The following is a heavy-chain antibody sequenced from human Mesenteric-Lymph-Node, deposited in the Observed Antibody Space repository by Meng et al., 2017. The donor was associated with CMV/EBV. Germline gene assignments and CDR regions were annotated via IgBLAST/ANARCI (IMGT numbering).Heavy chain of an antibody. V-gene: IGHV3-48*04. Sequence: GESLKISCAASGFTFSSSSMNWVRQAPGKGLEWLSHISSTGSIMYYADSVEGRFTISRDNAKSSLYLEMNSLRAEDTAIYYCAREERDYDFWSGYYNVDYWGQGTLVTVSS. CDR2: ISSTGSIM. CDR1: GFTFSSSS. D-gene: IGHD3-3*01. CDR3: AREERDYDFWSGYYNVDY. J-gene: IGHJ4*02.